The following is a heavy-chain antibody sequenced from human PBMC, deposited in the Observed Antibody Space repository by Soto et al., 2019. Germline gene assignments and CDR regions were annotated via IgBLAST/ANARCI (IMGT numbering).Heavy chain of an antibody. CDR1: GGSISSGDYY. CDR2: IYYSGSN. D-gene: IGHD3-10*01. J-gene: IGHJ4*02. V-gene: IGHV4-30-4*01. Sequence: QVQLQESGPGLVKPSQTLSLTCTVSGGSISSGDYYWSWLRHPPGKGLEWIGYIYYSGSNYYNPSLKSRGTISVDTSKSQFPLKLSSVTAADTAVYSCVAFYGLADAFDYWGQGTLVTVSS. CDR3: VAFYGLADAFDY.